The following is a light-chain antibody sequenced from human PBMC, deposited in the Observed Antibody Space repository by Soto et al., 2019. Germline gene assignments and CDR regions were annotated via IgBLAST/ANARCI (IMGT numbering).Light chain of an antibody. Sequence: QAVLTQSPSASASLGASVKLTCTLSSGHSSYAIAWHQQRPEKGPRYLMKLNSDGSHSKGDGIPDRFSGSSSGAERYLTISSLQSEDEADYYCQTWGTGLNWVFGGGTKVTVL. V-gene: IGLV4-69*01. J-gene: IGLJ3*02. CDR2: LNSDGSH. CDR1: SGHSSYA. CDR3: QTWGTGLNWV.